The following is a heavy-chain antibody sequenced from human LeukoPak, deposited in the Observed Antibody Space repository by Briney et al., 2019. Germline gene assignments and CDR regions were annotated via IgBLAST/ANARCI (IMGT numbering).Heavy chain of an antibody. CDR3: ARGRVTATDGFDI. J-gene: IGHJ3*02. CDR2: IYYSGST. CDR1: GGSLSSYY. D-gene: IGHD2-21*02. V-gene: IGHV4-59*01. Sequence: PSETLSLTCTVSGGSLSSYYWSWIRQPPGKGLEWIGYIYYSGSTNYNPSLKSRVTISVDTSKNQFSLKLSSVTAADTAVYYCARGRVTATDGFDIWGQGTTVIVSS.